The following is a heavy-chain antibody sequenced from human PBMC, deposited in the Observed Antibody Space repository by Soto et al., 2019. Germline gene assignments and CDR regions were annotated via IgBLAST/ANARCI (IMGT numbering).Heavy chain of an antibody. J-gene: IGHJ4*02. CDR2: ISYDGSNK. CDR3: ARPVMKPGYSSSWYGY. Sequence: GGSLRLSCAASGFTFSSYAMHWVRQAPGKGLEWVAVISYDGSNKYYADSVKGRFTISRDNSKNTLYLQMNSLRAEDTAVYYCARPVMKPGYSSSWYGYWGQGTLVTVSS. V-gene: IGHV3-30-3*01. CDR1: GFTFSSYA. D-gene: IGHD6-13*01.